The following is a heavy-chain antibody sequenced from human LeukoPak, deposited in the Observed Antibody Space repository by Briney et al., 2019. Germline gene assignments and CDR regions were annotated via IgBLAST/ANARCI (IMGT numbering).Heavy chain of an antibody. J-gene: IGHJ6*03. CDR1: GFTFDDYT. D-gene: IGHD6-19*01. CDR3: AKDNGDSSGWYSYYYYMDV. CDR2: ISWDGGST. V-gene: IGHV3-43*01. Sequence: PGGSLRLSCAASGFTFDDYTMHWVRQAPGKGLEWVSLISWDGGSTYYADSVKGRFTISRDNSKNSLYLQMNSLRTEDTALYYCAKDNGDSSGWYSYYYYMDVWGKGTTVTVSS.